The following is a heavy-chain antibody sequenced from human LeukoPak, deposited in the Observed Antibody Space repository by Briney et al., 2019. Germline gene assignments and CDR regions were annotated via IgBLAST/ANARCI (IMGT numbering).Heavy chain of an antibody. CDR3: VRTDYGGTFDR. Sequence: SETLSLTCTVSPDSISSNHYYCGWVRQPPGKGLEWIGSISYGGSTYYNPSLGNRVTMSVDTSKIQFSLELISVTAADTAVYFCVRTDYGGTFDRWGQGTLVTVSS. CDR1: PDSISSNHYY. V-gene: IGHV4-39*01. CDR2: ISYGGST. D-gene: IGHD4-23*01. J-gene: IGHJ4*02.